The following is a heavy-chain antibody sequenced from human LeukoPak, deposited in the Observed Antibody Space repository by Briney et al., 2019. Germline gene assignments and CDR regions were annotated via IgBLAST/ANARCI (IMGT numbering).Heavy chain of an antibody. CDR3: APLPGLYGDYLVDY. V-gene: IGHV4-34*01. D-gene: IGHD4-17*01. CDR1: GGSFSGYY. CDR2: INHSGST. Sequence: SETLSLTCAVYGGSFSGYYWSWIRQPPGKGLEWIGEINHSGSTNYNPSLKSRVTISVDTSKNQFSLKLSSVTAADTAVYHCAPLPGLYGDYLVDYWGQGTLVTVSS. J-gene: IGHJ4*02.